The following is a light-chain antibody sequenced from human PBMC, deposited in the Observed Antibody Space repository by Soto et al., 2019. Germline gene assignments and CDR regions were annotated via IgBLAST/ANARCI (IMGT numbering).Light chain of an antibody. V-gene: IGKV1-5*03. CDR3: LQYYVYPLT. CDR1: QSISRW. Sequence: DIQMTQSPSTLSASVGDRVTITCRASQSISRWLAWYQQRPGKAPKLLIYKASTLEGGVPSRFSASGSGTVFTLTINTLPLDGLATYFYLQYYVYPLTFGGLTKVELQ. J-gene: IGKJ4*01. CDR2: KAS.